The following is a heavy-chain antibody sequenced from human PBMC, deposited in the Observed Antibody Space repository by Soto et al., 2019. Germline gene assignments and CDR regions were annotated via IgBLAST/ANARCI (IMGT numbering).Heavy chain of an antibody. J-gene: IGHJ5*02. D-gene: IGHD5-18*01. CDR1: GFTFRSYS. CDR3: ARYGREERRFIPLAQLWFPNWCDP. CDR2: ISSSSTNI. Sequence: EVQLVESGGGLVKPGGSLRLSCAASGFTFRSYSMHWVRQAPGKGLEWVSSISSSSTNIYYADSVKGRFTSSRDNAKNSLYLHMNSLRAEDTAVYYCARYGREERRFIPLAQLWFPNWCDPWGQGTLVTVSS. V-gene: IGHV3-21*01.